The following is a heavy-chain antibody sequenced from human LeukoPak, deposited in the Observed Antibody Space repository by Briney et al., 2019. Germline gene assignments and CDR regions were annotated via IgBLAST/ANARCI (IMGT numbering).Heavy chain of an antibody. Sequence: SQTLSLTCTVSGGSISSGDYYWSWIRQPPGKGLEWIASIYYNGITYYNPSLRSRLFQSVDPSKNQFSLKLSSMTAADTAVYYCARHSAQDSRWFDPWGQGTLVTVSS. CDR1: GGSISSGDYY. CDR3: ARHSAQDSRWFDP. CDR2: IYYNGIT. D-gene: IGHD1-26*01. V-gene: IGHV4-30-4*08. J-gene: IGHJ5*02.